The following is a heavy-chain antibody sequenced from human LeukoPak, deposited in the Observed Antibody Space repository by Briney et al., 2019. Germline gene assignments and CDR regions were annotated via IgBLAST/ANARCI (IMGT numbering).Heavy chain of an antibody. Sequence: SETLSLTCAVSGGSISSGGYSWSWIRQPPGKGLGWIGYIYHSGSTYYNPSLKSRVTISVDRSKNQFSLKLSSVTAADTAVYYCARERSSSGYSYGYDYWGQGTLVTVSS. D-gene: IGHD5-18*01. CDR2: IYHSGST. CDR3: ARERSSSGYSYGYDY. J-gene: IGHJ4*02. V-gene: IGHV4-30-2*01. CDR1: GGSISSGGYS.